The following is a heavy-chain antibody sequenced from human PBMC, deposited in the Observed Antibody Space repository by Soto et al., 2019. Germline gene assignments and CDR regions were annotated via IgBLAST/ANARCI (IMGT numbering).Heavy chain of an antibody. CDR1: GYTFTSYA. V-gene: IGHV1-3*01. D-gene: IGHD4-17*01. CDR3: ARVRTTAVTTKGVFDY. Sequence: ASVNVSCKASGYTFTSYAMHWVRQAPGQRLEWMGWINAGNGNTKYSQKFQGRVTITRDTFASTAYMELSSLRSEDTAVYYCARVRTTAVTTKGVFDYWGQGTLVTVSS. CDR2: INAGNGNT. J-gene: IGHJ4*02.